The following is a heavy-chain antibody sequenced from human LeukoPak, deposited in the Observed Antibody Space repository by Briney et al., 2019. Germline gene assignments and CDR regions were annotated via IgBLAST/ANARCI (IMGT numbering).Heavy chain of an antibody. Sequence: SETLSLTCTVSGGSISSGSYYWSWIRQPAGKGLGWIGRIYTSGSTNYNPSLKSRVTISVDTSKNQFSLKLSSVTAADTAVYYCARAHDYGKAFDYWGQGTLVTVSS. J-gene: IGHJ4*02. CDR1: GGSISSGSYY. V-gene: IGHV4-61*02. CDR2: IYTSGST. D-gene: IGHD4-17*01. CDR3: ARAHDYGKAFDY.